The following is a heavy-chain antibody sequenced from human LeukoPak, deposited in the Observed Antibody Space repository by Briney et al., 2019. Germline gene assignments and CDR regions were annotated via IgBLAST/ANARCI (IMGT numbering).Heavy chain of an antibody. CDR2: INPNSGGT. D-gene: IGHD1-7*01. CDR3: ARDSNWNYGDY. J-gene: IGHJ4*02. V-gene: IGHV1-2*02. Sequence: ASVKVSCKASGYTFTGYYMHWVRQAPGQGLECMGWINPNSGGTNYAQKFQGRVTMTRDTSISTAYMELSRLRSDGTAVYYCARDSNWNYGDYWGQGTLVTVSS. CDR1: GYTFTGYY.